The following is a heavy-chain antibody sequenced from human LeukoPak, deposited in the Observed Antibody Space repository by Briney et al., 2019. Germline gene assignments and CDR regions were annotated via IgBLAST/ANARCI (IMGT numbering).Heavy chain of an antibody. CDR2: IYYSGST. J-gene: IGHJ4*02. Sequence: SETLSLTCTVSGGSISSYYWSWIRQPPGKGLEWIGYIYYSGSTNYNPSLKSRVTISVDTSKNQFSLKLSSVTAADTAVYYCARGATGLTTLDYWGQGTLVTVSS. CDR1: GGSISSYY. V-gene: IGHV4-59*01. D-gene: IGHD4/OR15-4a*01. CDR3: ARGATGLTTLDY.